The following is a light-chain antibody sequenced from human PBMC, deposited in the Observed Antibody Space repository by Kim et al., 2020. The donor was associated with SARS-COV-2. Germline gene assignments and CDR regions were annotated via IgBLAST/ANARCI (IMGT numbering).Light chain of an antibody. CDR1: QSISPN. CDR2: GAS. J-gene: IGKJ5*01. CDR3: QQYAYWRA. V-gene: IGKV3-15*01. Sequence: PGERATLSYRAIQSISPNLAWFQQKPGQAPRVLIYGASARATGIPTRFSSSGSGTEFTLTISNLQSENFAVYYCQQYAYWRAFGQGTRLEIK.